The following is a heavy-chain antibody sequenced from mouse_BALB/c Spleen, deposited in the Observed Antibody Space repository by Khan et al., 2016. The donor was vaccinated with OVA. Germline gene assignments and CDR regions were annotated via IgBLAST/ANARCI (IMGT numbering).Heavy chain of an antibody. Sequence: VQLKGSGPGLVKPSQSLSLTCSVTGYSITSGYYWNWIRQFPGNKLEWMGYISYDGSNNYNPSLKNRISITRDTSKNQFFLKLNSVTTEDTATYYCALLLRPMDYWGQGTSVTVSS. J-gene: IGHJ4*01. CDR1: GYSITSGYY. D-gene: IGHD1-1*01. CDR2: ISYDGSN. CDR3: ALLLRPMDY. V-gene: IGHV3-6*02.